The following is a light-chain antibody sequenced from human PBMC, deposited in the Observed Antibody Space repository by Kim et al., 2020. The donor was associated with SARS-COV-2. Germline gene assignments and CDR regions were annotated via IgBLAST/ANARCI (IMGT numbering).Light chain of an antibody. CDR3: QQYGNTPPWT. CDR2: DAS. V-gene: IGKV3D-20*01. CDR1: QSVNSNY. Sequence: EIVLTQSPATLSLSPGERATLSCGASQSVNSNYLAWYQQKPGLAPRLLIFDASRRATGIPDRFSGSGSGTDFTLTISRLEPEDFAVYYCQQYGNTPPWTFGQGTKVDIK. J-gene: IGKJ1*01.